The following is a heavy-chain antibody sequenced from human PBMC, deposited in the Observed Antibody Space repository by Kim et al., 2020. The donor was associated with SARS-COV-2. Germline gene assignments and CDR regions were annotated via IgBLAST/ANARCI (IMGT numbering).Heavy chain of an antibody. J-gene: IGHJ4*02. V-gene: IGHV3-30*04. Sequence: GGSLRLSCAASGFTFSSYAMYWVRQAPGKGLEWVAVISYDGSNKYYADSVKGRFTISRDNSKNTLHLQMNSLRAEDTAVYYCASTPENWGQGTLVTVSS. CDR3: ASTPEN. CDR1: GFTFSSYA. CDR2: ISYDGSNK. D-gene: IGHD2-15*01.